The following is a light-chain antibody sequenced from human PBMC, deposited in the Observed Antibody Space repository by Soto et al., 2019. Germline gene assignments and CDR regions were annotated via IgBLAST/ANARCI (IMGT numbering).Light chain of an antibody. Sequence: ETVLTQSPATQSLSPGERATLSCRASQSVSSYLAWYQQKPGQAPRLLIYDASNRATGIPARFSGSGSGTDFTLTISSLEPEDFAVYYCQQRSNWPPLTFGGGTKVDI. V-gene: IGKV3-11*01. J-gene: IGKJ4*01. CDR1: QSVSSY. CDR2: DAS. CDR3: QQRSNWPPLT.